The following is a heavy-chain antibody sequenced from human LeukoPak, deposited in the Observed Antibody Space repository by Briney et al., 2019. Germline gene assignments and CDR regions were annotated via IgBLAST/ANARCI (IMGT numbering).Heavy chain of an antibody. Sequence: GGSLRLSCAASGFTFSSYWMSWVRQAPGKGLEWVANIKQDGSEKYYVDSVKGRFTISRDNAKNSLYLQMNSLRAEDTAVYYCARIDYGDYGLIDYWGQGTLVTVSS. V-gene: IGHV3-7*01. J-gene: IGHJ4*02. CDR2: IKQDGSEK. CDR3: ARIDYGDYGLIDY. CDR1: GFTFSSYW. D-gene: IGHD4-17*01.